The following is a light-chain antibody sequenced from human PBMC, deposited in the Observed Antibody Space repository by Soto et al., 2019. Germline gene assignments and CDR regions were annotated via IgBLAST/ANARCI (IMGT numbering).Light chain of an antibody. Sequence: EIVLTKNQGTLSLSPGERATLSCRASQSVSSSYLAWYQQKPGQAPRLLIYGASSRATGIPDRFSGSGSGTDFTLTISRLEPEDFAVYYCQQYGSSAWTFGQGTKV. CDR2: GAS. CDR3: QQYGSSAWT. V-gene: IGKV3-20*01. CDR1: QSVSSSY. J-gene: IGKJ1*01.